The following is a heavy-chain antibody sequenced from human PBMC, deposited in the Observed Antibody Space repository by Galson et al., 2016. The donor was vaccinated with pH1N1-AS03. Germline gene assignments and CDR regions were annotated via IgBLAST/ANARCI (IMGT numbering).Heavy chain of an antibody. J-gene: IGHJ5*01. V-gene: IGHV3-9*01. D-gene: IGHD6-13*01. CDR2: TSWNSGNI. CDR1: RFTFNGYA. CDR3: VKSGTYSSSRGWFDS. Sequence: SLRLSCAASRFTFNGYAMHWVRQAPGKGLEWVSSTSWNSGNIDYADSVKGRFTLSRDDAKNSLFLQMNSLRTEDTAFYYCVKSGTYSSSRGWFDSWGQGTLVTVSS.